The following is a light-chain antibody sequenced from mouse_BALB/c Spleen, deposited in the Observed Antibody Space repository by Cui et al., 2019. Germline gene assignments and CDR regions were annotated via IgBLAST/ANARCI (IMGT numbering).Light chain of an antibody. Sequence: DNVLTQSPAIMAASLAQKVTMTCSASSSVSSSYLHWYQQKSGASPKPLIHRTSNLASGVPARFSGSGSGTSYSLTISSVEAEDDATYYCQQWSGYPFWTFGGGTKLEIK. CDR3: QQWSGYPFWT. J-gene: IGKJ1*01. CDR2: RTS. V-gene: IGKV4-58*01. CDR1: SSVSSSY.